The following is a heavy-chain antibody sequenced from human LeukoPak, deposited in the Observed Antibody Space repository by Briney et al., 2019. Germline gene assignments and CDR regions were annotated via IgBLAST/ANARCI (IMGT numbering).Heavy chain of an antibody. CDR3: ARARGGSGSYGHFDS. J-gene: IGHJ4*02. Sequence: SETLSLTCTVSGDSISGYYWTWIRQPAGKGLEWIGRIYTSGSTNYNPSLKSRVTMSVDTSKNQFSLKMSSLTAADTAMYYCARARGGSGSYGHFDSWGQGTLVAVSS. D-gene: IGHD1-26*01. CDR2: IYTSGST. V-gene: IGHV4-4*07. CDR1: GDSISGYY.